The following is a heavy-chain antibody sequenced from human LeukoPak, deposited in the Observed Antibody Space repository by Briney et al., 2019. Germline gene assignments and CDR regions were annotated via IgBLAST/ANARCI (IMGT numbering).Heavy chain of an antibody. V-gene: IGHV4-39*07. CDR1: GGSISSSSYY. Sequence: SETLSLTCTVSGGSISSSSYYWGWIRQPPGKGLEWIGEINHSGSTNYNPSLKSRVTISVDTSKNQFSLKLSSVTAAGTAVYYCARSGVVPAAMKLYYYYGMDVWGQGTTVTVSS. CDR2: INHSGST. J-gene: IGHJ6*02. CDR3: ARSGVVPAAMKLYYYYGMDV. D-gene: IGHD2-2*01.